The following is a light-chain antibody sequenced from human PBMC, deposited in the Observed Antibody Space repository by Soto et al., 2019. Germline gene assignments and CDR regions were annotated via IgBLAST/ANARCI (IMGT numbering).Light chain of an antibody. CDR2: GAS. V-gene: IGKV3-15*01. CDR1: QSVAGH. Sequence: EIVMTQSPATLSVSPGERATLSCRASQSVAGHLAWYQQKPGQAPRLLIYGASSRATGFPARFSGSGSGTEFPITISRLQSEDFAVYYCQKYNTWSQTFGQGTKVEIK. J-gene: IGKJ1*01. CDR3: QKYNTWSQT.